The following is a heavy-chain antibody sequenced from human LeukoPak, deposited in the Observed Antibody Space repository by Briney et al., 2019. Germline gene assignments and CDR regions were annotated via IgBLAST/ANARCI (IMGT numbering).Heavy chain of an antibody. CDR3: ATFGFNWDLGY. V-gene: IGHV3-74*01. J-gene: IGHJ4*02. CDR2: INSDGGDT. D-gene: IGHD1-20*01. CDR1: GFTYSNYY. Sequence: PGGSLRLSCAASGFTYSNYYVHWVRQPPGKGLVWVSHINSDGGDTGYVDSVKGRFTISRDNAKNTVYLQMNSLRAEDTAVYYCATFGFNWDLGYWGQGTLVTVSS.